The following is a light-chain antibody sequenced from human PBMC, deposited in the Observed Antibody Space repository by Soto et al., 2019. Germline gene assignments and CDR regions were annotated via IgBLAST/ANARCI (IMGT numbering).Light chain of an antibody. CDR2: QTS. J-gene: IGKJ1*01. CDR3: HQRQSWPRT. CDR1: QSINTR. V-gene: IGKV3-11*01. Sequence: EIVLTQSPATLSSFPGDRVTLSCRASQSINTRLAWYQHRPGQAPRLLIYQTSLRAAGIPARFSASGSGTDFTLTLSDVQPEDFALYYCHQRQSWPRTFGQGTKVDI.